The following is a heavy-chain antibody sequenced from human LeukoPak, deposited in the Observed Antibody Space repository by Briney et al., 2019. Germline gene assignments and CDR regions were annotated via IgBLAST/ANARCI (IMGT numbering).Heavy chain of an antibody. CDR2: ISGSGGST. V-gene: IGHV3-23*01. CDR3: AKDGTVTFDY. CDR1: GFTFSSYA. J-gene: IGHJ4*02. D-gene: IGHD1-26*01. Sequence: GGSLRLSCAASGFTFSSYAMSWVRQAPGKGLEWVSAISGSGGSTYYADSVKGRFTISRDNSKNALYLQMNSLRVEDTAVYYCAKDGTVTFDYWGQGTLVTVSS.